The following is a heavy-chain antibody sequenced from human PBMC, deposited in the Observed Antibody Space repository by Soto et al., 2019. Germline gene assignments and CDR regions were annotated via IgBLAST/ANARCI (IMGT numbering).Heavy chain of an antibody. CDR3: ARDRVAGIWGDAFDI. V-gene: IGHV1-18*04. CDR2: INPYNANT. J-gene: IGHJ3*02. D-gene: IGHD3-16*01. CDR1: GYTFTNHG. Sequence: QVQLVQSGTEVKKPGASVKVSCKTSGYTFTNHGINWVRQAPGQGREWMGWINPYNANTKYAQKLQGRVTMNTDTFTTTAYMDRRSRTSDDTAVYYCARDRVAGIWGDAFDIWGHGTVVTDSS.